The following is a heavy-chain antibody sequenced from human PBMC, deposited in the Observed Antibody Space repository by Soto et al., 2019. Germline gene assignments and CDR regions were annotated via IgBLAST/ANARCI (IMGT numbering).Heavy chain of an antibody. CDR2: ISSSSSYI. J-gene: IGHJ4*02. CDR3: AREWERTIDY. V-gene: IGHV3-21*01. Sequence: PGGSLRLSCAASGFTFRSYNMNWVRQAPGRGLEWVSYISSSSSYISYADSVKGRFTISRDNAKNSLYLQMNSLRAEDTAVYYCAREWERTIDYWGQGTLVTVSS. CDR1: GFTFRSYN. D-gene: IGHD1-26*01.